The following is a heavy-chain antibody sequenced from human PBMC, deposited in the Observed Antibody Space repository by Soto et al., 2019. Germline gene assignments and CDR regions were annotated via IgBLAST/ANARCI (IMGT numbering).Heavy chain of an antibody. CDR1: GGTFSSYA. V-gene: IGHV1-69*06. J-gene: IGHJ6*02. CDR3: ARSRWEYSNRYPSRFLAPEYYYYGMAV. D-gene: IGHD4-4*01. CDR2: IIPIFGTA. Sequence: QVQLVQSGAEVKKPGSSVKVSCKASGGTFSSYAISWVRQAPGQGLEWMGGIIPIFGTANYAQKFQCRVTVSAGKATRTVNKEQGRRRSENTAVYYCARSRWEYSNRYPSRFLAPEYYYYGMAVWSRGSMVTV.